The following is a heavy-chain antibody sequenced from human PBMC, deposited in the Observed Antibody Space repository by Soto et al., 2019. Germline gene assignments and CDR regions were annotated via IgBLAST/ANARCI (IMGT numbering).Heavy chain of an antibody. D-gene: IGHD3-10*01. CDR3: VKGAQLLWFGELLGNYYYHYGMDV. CDR1: GFTFSSYA. V-gene: IGHV3-64D*08. CDR2: ISSNGGST. J-gene: IGHJ6*02. Sequence: ESGGGLVQPGGSPRLSCSASGFTFSSYAMHWVRQAPGKGLEYVSAISSNGGSTYYADSVKGRFTISRDNSKNTLYLQMSSLRAEDTAVYYCVKGAQLLWFGELLGNYYYHYGMDVWGQGTTVTVSS.